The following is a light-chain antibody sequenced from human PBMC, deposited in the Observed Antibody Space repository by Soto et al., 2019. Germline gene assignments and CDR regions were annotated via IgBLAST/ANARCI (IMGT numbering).Light chain of an antibody. J-gene: IGLJ3*02. CDR1: SSDVGGYDY. CDR3: SSFVAGNNYWV. Sequence: QSFLTQPPSASGSAGRSVTISCAGTSSDVGGYDYVSWFQQHPGKAPKLIIYEVTKRPSGVPDRFSASKSGNTASLTVSGLQAEDEADYYCSSFVAGNNYWVFGGGTQLTVL. CDR2: EVT. V-gene: IGLV2-8*01.